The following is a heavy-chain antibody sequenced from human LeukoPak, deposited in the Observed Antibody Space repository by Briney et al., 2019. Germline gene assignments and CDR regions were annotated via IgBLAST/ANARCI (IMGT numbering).Heavy chain of an antibody. Sequence: PGGSLRLSCAASGFTFSSYWMHWVRQVPGKGLVWVARINPGGSSITYADSVKGRFTISRDNAKNTLYLQMDSLRAEDTAVYYCAGIVVVPAASFDYWGQGTLVTVSS. J-gene: IGHJ4*02. CDR1: GFTFSSYW. D-gene: IGHD2-2*01. CDR2: INPGGSSI. V-gene: IGHV3-74*01. CDR3: AGIVVVPAASFDY.